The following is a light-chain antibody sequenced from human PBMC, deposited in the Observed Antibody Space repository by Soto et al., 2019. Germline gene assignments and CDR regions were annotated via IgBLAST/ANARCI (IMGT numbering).Light chain of an antibody. Sequence: EVVLTQSPGTLSLSPGERVTLSCRASQSVSSTYLAWYQQKPGQAPRLVIYGVSSRATGIPDRFSGSGSGTDFTLTISRLEPEDFAVYYCQQYGSSPWTFGQGSKVAIK. CDR2: GVS. CDR1: QSVSSTY. V-gene: IGKV3-20*01. CDR3: QQYGSSPWT. J-gene: IGKJ1*01.